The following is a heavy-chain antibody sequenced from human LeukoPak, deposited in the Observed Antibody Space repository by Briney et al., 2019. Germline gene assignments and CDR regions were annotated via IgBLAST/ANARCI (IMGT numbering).Heavy chain of an antibody. CDR1: GFTFSSYS. CDR2: ISSSSIYK. V-gene: IGHV3-21*01. CDR3: ARSRYDSSGYYGIIGN. D-gene: IGHD3-22*01. J-gene: IGHJ4*02. Sequence: PGESLRLSCAASGFTFSSYSMNWVRQAPGKGLEWVSSISSSSIYKYYADSVKGRFTISRDNAKKSLYLQMNSLRAEDTAVYYCARSRYDSSGYYGIIGNWGQGTLVTVSS.